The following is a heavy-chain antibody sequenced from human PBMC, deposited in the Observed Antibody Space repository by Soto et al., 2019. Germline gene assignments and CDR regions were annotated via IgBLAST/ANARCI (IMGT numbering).Heavy chain of an antibody. D-gene: IGHD5-12*01. J-gene: IGHJ6*02. CDR3: AIDKDGLQLGGNYYYILDV. Sequence: QVQLEQSGAEVKKPGSSVKVSCKASGGTFSNSAISWVRQAPGQGLEWMGGIMPIFRTPDYAQKFQGRVTVTADESTSTAYMELSGLRSDDTAVYYCAIDKDGLQLGGNYYYILDVWGQGTTVTVSS. V-gene: IGHV1-69*12. CDR2: IMPIFRTP. CDR1: GGTFSNSA.